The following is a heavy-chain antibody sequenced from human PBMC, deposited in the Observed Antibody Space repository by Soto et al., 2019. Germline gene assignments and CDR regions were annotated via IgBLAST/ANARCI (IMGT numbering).Heavy chain of an antibody. CDR2: XXXGNGNT. J-gene: IGHJ3*02. V-gene: IGHV1-3*01. CDR1: GYXXXXXG. D-gene: IGHD3-22*01. Sequence: QVQLVQSGAEXXXXXXXVKVSCXASGYXXXXXGIQWVXXAPXXXLXWMGWXXXGNGNTKYSQKSQGRFTFSRDTSASTAYMELSSLRSEDTAVYYCARDKPDHYDSSGYSHVGDVFDIWGQGTMVTVSS. CDR3: ARDKPDHYDSSGYSHVGDVFDI.